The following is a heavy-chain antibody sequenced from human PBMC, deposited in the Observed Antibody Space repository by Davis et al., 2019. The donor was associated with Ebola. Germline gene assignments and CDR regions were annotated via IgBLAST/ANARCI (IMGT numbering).Heavy chain of an antibody. V-gene: IGHV7-4-1*02. Sequence: ASVKVSCKASGYTFTSYAMNWVRQAPGQGLEWMGWINTNTGNPTYAQDFTGRFVFSLDTSVSTAYLQISSLKAEDTAVYYCARDLWFGEWRAFDIWGQGTMVTVSS. CDR2: INTNTGNP. CDR1: GYTFTSYA. J-gene: IGHJ3*02. D-gene: IGHD3-10*01. CDR3: ARDLWFGEWRAFDI.